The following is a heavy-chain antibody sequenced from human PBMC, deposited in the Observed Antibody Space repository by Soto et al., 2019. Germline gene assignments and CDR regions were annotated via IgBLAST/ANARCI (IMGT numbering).Heavy chain of an antibody. D-gene: IGHD3-3*01. CDR3: ARGNYDFWSGYLWWFDP. CDR2: IYYSGST. Sequence: SETLSLTCTVSGGSISSYYWSWIRQPPGKGLEWIGYIYYSGSTNYNPSLKSRVTISVDTPKNQFSLKLSSVTAADTAVYYCARGNYDFWSGYLWWFDPWGQGTLVTVSS. CDR1: GGSISSYY. J-gene: IGHJ5*02. V-gene: IGHV4-59*01.